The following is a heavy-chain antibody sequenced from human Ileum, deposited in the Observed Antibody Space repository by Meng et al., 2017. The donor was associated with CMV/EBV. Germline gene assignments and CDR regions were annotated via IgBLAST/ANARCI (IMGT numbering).Heavy chain of an antibody. V-gene: IGHV3-48*03. CDR2: ISISGSSI. Sequence: GESLKISCAASGFTFTSYEMNWVRQAPGKGLEWVSYISISGSSIYYADSVKGRFTISRDNAKNSLYLQMNSLRAEETAIYYCASGHLYWGQGTLVTVSS. CDR1: GFTFTSYE. CDR3: ASGHLY. J-gene: IGHJ1*01. D-gene: IGHD3-3*02.